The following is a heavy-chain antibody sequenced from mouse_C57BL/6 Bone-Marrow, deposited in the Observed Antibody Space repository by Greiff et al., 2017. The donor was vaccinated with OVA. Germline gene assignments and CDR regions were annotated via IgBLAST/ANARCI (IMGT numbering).Heavy chain of an antibody. CDR3: AREADFDNWYFDV. D-gene: IGHD2-13*01. V-gene: IGHV5-17*01. CDR1: GFTFRDYG. CDR2: ISSGSSTI. Sequence: EVQGVESGGGLVKPGGSLKLPCAAPGFTFRDYGMHWVRQAPEKGLEWVAYISSGSSTIYYADTVKGRFTISRDNAKNTLFLQMTSLRSEDTAMQYCAREADFDNWYFDVWGAVTPVTISS. J-gene: IGHJ1*01.